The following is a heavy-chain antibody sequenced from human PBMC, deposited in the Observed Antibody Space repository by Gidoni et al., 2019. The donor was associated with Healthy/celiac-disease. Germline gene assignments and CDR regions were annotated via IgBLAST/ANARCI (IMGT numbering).Heavy chain of an antibody. CDR3: AREPQRGGGGY. Sequence: QVQLQESCPGLLKPSQPLSLTCTVSAGSISSGGYYWSWIRQHPGKGLEWIGYIYYSGSTYYNPALKSRLTISVDTSKNQFSLKLSSVTAADTAVYYCAREPQRGGGGYWGQGTLVTVSS. J-gene: IGHJ4*02. CDR1: AGSISSGGYY. D-gene: IGHD3-16*01. V-gene: IGHV4-31*03. CDR2: IYYSGST.